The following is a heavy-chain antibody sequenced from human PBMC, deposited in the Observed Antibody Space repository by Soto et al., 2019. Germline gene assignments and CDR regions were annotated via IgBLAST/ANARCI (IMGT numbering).Heavy chain of an antibody. Sequence: GGSLRLSCAASGFTFSSYGMHWVRQAPGKGLEWVAVISYDGSNKYYADSVKGRFTISRDNSKNTLYLQMNSLRAEDTAVYYCAKDLEDIVSYMDVWGKGTTVTVSS. CDR1: GFTFSSYG. D-gene: IGHD5-12*01. CDR2: ISYDGSNK. J-gene: IGHJ6*03. CDR3: AKDLEDIVSYMDV. V-gene: IGHV3-30*18.